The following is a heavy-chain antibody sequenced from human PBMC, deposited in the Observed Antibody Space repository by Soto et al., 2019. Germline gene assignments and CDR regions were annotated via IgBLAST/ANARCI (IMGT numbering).Heavy chain of an antibody. Sequence: KASETLSLTCTVSGGSVSSYYWSWIRQPPGKGLEWIGYIFYSGSTNYSPSLKSRVTISVDTSKNQFSLKLTSVTAADTAVYYCARAPPGYSHYYMDVWGRGTTVTVSS. CDR3: ARAPPGYSHYYMDV. V-gene: IGHV4-59*02. CDR2: IFYSGST. CDR1: GGSVSSYY. J-gene: IGHJ6*03.